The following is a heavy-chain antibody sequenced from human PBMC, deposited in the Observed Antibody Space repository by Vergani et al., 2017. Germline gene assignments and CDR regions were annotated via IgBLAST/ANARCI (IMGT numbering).Heavy chain of an antibody. J-gene: IGHJ6*02. D-gene: IGHD3-10*01. CDR1: GFTFSSYG. Sequence: VQLVESGGGVVQPGRSLRLSCAASGFTFSSYGMHWVRQATGKGLEWVSAIGTAGDTYYPGSVKGRFTISRENAKNSLYLQMNSLRTEDTALYYCAKDLRYYGSGRDYGMDVWGQGTTVTVSS. V-gene: IGHV3-13*04. CDR3: AKDLRYYGSGRDYGMDV. CDR2: IGTAGDT.